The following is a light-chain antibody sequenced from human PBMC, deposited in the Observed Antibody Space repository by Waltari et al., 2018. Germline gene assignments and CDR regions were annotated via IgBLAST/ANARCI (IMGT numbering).Light chain of an antibody. CDR3: YSTDTSGHHRV. CDR2: EDN. V-gene: IGLV3-10*01. CDR1: GLPNKY. Sequence: SYELTQPPSVSVSPRQTARITCSADGLPNKYAFWYQQKSGQAPVQVLYEDNHRPSETPARFSAASSGTVATLTITGGQVEDEADDYCYSTDTSGHHRVFGGGTKLTVL. J-gene: IGLJ2*01.